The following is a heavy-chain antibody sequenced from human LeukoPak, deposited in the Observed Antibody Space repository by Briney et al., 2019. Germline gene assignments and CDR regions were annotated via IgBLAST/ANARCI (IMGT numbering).Heavy chain of an antibody. D-gene: IGHD6-6*01. CDR2: VYYIGTT. J-gene: IGHJ5*02. CDR1: GGSVSSPDSY. V-gene: IGHV4-61*03. Sequence: SETLSLTCTVSGGSVSSPDSYWSWIRQPPGTGLEWIGNVYYIGTTTYNSSLETRVTISVDKSKNHFSLILTSVTAADTAIYFCARNTSSSPWFDPWGQGTLVTVSS. CDR3: ARNTSSSPWFDP.